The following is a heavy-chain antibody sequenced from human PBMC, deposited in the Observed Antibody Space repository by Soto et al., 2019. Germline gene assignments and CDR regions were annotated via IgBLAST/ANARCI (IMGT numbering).Heavy chain of an antibody. J-gene: IGHJ6*02. CDR3: AKAILPGYSSGWSYYYYYGMDV. V-gene: IGHV3-23*01. CDR2: ISGSGGST. CDR1: GFTFSSYA. Sequence: EVQLLESGGGLVQPGGSLRLSCAASGFTFSSYAMSWVRQAPGKGLERVSAISGSGGSTYYADSVKGRFTISRDNSKNTLYLQMNSLRAEDTAVYYCAKAILPGYSSGWSYYYYYGMDVWGQGTTVTVSS. D-gene: IGHD6-19*01.